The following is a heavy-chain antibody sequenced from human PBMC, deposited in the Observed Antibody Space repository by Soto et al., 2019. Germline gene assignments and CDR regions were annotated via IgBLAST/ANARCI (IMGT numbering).Heavy chain of an antibody. CDR1: GLTFSNYW. CDR2: INQDGSES. J-gene: IGHJ4*02. Sequence: EVQLVESGGGLVQPGGSLRLSCVVSGLTFSNYWMSWVRQAPRKGLEWVANINQDGSESYYVDSVKGRFTISRDNAKNSLYLQMTSLRAEDTAVYYCARPARECSSPGCANWGQGTLVTVSS. D-gene: IGHD2-2*01. CDR3: ARPARECSSPGCAN. V-gene: IGHV3-7*01.